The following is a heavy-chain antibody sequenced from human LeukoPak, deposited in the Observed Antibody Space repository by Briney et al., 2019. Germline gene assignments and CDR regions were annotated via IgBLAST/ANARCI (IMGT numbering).Heavy chain of an antibody. J-gene: IGHJ4*02. CDR3: AKGLGSGSYYNVFDY. V-gene: IGHV3-23*01. Sequence: GGSLRLSCAASGFTFSNYAMSWVRQAPGKGLEWVSSLTSGGSSCYADSVKGRFTISRDNSRNTLYLQMNSLRAEDTAVYYCAKGLGSGSYYNVFDYWGQGTLVTVSS. CDR2: LTSGGSS. D-gene: IGHD3-10*01. CDR1: GFTFSNYA.